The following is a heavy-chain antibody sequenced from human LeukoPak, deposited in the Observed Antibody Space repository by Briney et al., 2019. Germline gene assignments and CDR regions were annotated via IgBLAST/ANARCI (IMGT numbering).Heavy chain of an antibody. J-gene: IGHJ4*02. Sequence: SETLSLTCTVSGGSISIYYWSWLRQPPENVLEWIGYLYYSGSAKYNPSLKSRVTISVDTSENHFSLKLSSVNAADTAVYYCARKGSGTYSPFDYWGPGTLVTVSS. CDR2: LYYSGSA. V-gene: IGHV4-59*01. CDR3: ARKGSGTYSPFDY. D-gene: IGHD1-26*01. CDR1: GGSISIYY.